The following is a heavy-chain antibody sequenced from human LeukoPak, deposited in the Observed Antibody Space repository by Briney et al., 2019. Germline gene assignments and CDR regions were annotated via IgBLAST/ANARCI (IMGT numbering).Heavy chain of an antibody. CDR2: IIPIFGTA. J-gene: IGHJ6*03. CDR3: ARDQVVPAARGYYYYMDV. CDR1: GGTFSSYA. Sequence: SVKVSCKASGGTFSSYAISWVRQVPGQGLEWMGGIIPIFGTANYAQKFQGRVTITADKSTSTAYMELSSLRSEDTAVYYCARDQVVPAARGYYYYMDVWGKGTTVTVSS. V-gene: IGHV1-69*06. D-gene: IGHD2-2*01.